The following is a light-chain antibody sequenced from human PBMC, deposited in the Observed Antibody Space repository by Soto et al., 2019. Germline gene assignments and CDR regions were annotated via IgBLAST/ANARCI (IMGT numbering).Light chain of an antibody. V-gene: IGKV1-27*01. CDR1: QGIGTY. CDR3: QKYNRAPRT. CDR2: AAS. J-gene: IGKJ1*01. Sequence: DIQMTQSPSSLSASVGDRVTVTCRASQGIGTYLAWYQQRPGKVPKLLIYAASTLQSGVPSRFSGSGSGTDFTLTISSLQPEDVASYYCQKYNRAPRTFGQGTKVESK.